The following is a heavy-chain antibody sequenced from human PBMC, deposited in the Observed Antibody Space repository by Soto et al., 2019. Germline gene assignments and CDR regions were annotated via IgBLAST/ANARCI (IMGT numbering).Heavy chain of an antibody. J-gene: IGHJ4*02. V-gene: IGHV3-48*04. Sequence: GGSLRLSCISSGFTFRTYTMNWVRQAPGKGLEWVSYISSSSRTTYYADSVKGRFTISRDNAKNSLYLQMNSLRAEDTAVYYCARDLGGWVDYWGQGTLVTVSS. CDR1: GFTFRTYT. CDR2: ISSSSRTT. CDR3: ARDLGGWVDY. D-gene: IGHD3-16*01.